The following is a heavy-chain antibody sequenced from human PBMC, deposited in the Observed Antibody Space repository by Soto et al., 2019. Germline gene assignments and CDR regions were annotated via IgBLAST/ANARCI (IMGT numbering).Heavy chain of an antibody. D-gene: IGHD3-22*01. V-gene: IGHV3-30*18. CDR1: GFTFSSYG. CDR2: ISYDGSNK. J-gene: IGHJ4*02. Sequence: QVQLVESGGGVVQPGRSLRLSCAASGFTFSSYGMHWVRQAPGKGLEWVAVISYDGSNKYYADSVKGRFTISRDNSKNTLYLQMNSLRAEDTAVYYCAKVGYYDSSGLYWSQGTLVTVSS. CDR3: AKVGYYDSSGLY.